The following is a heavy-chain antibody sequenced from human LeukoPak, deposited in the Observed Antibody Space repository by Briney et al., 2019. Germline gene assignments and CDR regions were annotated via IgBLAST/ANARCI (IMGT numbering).Heavy chain of an antibody. CDR2: ISYDGSNK. V-gene: IGHV3-30*04. CDR1: GSTFSSYA. Sequence: PGRSLRLSCAASGSTFSSYAMHWVRQAPGKGLEWVAVISYDGSNKYYADSMKGRFTISRDNTKNSLYLQMGSLRAEDTAVYYCARSLRYCSGGNCYYFDSWGQGTLVTVSS. CDR3: ARSLRYCSGGNCYYFDS. D-gene: IGHD2-15*01. J-gene: IGHJ4*02.